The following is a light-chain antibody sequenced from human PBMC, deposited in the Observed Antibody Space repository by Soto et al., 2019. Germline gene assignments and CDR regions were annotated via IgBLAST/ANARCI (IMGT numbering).Light chain of an antibody. CDR2: DAS. V-gene: IGKV1-12*01. Sequence: DVQMTQSPSSVSASVGDTVTITCRASHYIDRWLAWYQQKPGKAPKLLIYDASRLRSGVPSTFSGSRSGTDFTLTITVLQPEDFATYYCQQAYTFPITFGQGTRLEIK. CDR1: HYIDRW. CDR3: QQAYTFPIT. J-gene: IGKJ5*01.